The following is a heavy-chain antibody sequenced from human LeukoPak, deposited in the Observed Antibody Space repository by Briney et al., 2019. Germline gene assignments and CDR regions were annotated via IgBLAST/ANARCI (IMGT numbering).Heavy chain of an antibody. D-gene: IGHD6-19*01. CDR2: ITGSGDST. CDR1: GFTFSSYA. Sequence: GGSLRLSCAASGFTFSSYAMRCVRQAPGKGLEWVSSITGSGDSTYYADSVKGRFTISRDNSKNTLYLQMNSLRDEDTALYYCAKAGIGVVGYFDYWGQGTLVTVSS. J-gene: IGHJ4*02. V-gene: IGHV3-23*01. CDR3: AKAGIGVVGYFDY.